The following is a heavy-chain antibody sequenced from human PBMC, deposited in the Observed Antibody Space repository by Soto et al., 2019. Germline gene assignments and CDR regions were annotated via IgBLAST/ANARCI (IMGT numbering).Heavy chain of an antibody. CDR2: ISFDGSNK. CDR3: ARDVSPHSNPSWFDP. J-gene: IGHJ5*02. CDR1: GFSFRNSA. Sequence: QVQLVESGGGVVQPGRSLRLSCAASGFSFRNSAMHWVRQAPGKGLERVAMISFDGSNKYYADSVRGRFTISRDNPMNTLYLQMNSLRAEDTAVYFCARDVSPHSNPSWFDPWGQGTLVAVSS. V-gene: IGHV3-30*04. D-gene: IGHD4-4*01.